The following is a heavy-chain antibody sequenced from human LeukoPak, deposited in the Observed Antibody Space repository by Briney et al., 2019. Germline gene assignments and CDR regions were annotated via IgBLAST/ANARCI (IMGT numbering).Heavy chain of an antibody. J-gene: IGHJ4*02. CDR3: AKDLHTRAYCGGDGYSGFDY. CDR2: ISYDGSNK. V-gene: IGHV3-30*18. Sequence: GGSLRLSCAASGFTFSSYGMHWVRQAPGKGLEWVAVISYDGSNKYYADSVKGRFTISRDNSKNTLYLQMNSLRAEDTAVYYCAKDLHTRAYCGGDGYSGFDYWGQGTLVTVSS. CDR1: GFTFSSYG. D-gene: IGHD2-21*02.